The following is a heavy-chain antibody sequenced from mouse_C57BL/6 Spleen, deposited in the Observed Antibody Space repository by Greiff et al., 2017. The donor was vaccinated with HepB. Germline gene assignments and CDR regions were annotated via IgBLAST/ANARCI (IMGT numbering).Heavy chain of an antibody. J-gene: IGHJ1*03. Sequence: QVQLQQSGAELVKPGASVKISCKASGYAFSSYWMNWVKQRPGKGLEWIGQIYPGDGDTNYNGKFKGKATLTADKSSSTAYMQLSSLTSEDSAVYFCASPSMVVTNWHFDLWGTVTTVTVSS. CDR1: GYAFSSYW. CDR3: ASPSMVVTNWHFDL. V-gene: IGHV1-80*01. CDR2: IYPGDGDT. D-gene: IGHD2-3*01.